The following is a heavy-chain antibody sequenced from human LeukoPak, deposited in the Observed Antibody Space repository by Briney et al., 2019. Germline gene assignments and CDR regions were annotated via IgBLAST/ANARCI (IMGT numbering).Heavy chain of an antibody. J-gene: IGHJ4*02. CDR2: INPNSGGT. CDR3: ARDYYDSSGYYLIDY. V-gene: IGHV1-2*02. Sequence: GASVKVSCKASGYTFTSYYMHWVRQAPGQGLEWMGWINPNSGGTNYAQKFQGRVTMTRDTSISTAYMELSRLRSDDTAVYYCARDYYDSSGYYLIDYWGQGTLVTVSS. CDR1: GYTFTSYY. D-gene: IGHD3-22*01.